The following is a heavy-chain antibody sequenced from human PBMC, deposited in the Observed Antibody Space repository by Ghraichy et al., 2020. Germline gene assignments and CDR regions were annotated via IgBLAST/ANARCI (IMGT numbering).Heavy chain of an antibody. CDR1: GFTFSSYA. Sequence: GGSLRLSCAASGFTFSSYAMSWVRQAPGKGLEWVSAISGSGGSTYYADSVKGRFTISRDNSKNTLYLQMNSLRAEDTAVYYCAKDLEVVVVPAANFDYWGQGTLVTVSS. J-gene: IGHJ4*02. V-gene: IGHV3-23*01. CDR3: AKDLEVVVVPAANFDY. D-gene: IGHD2-2*01. CDR2: ISGSGGST.